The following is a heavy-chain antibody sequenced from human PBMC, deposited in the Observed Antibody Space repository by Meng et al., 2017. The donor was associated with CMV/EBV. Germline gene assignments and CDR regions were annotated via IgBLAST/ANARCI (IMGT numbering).Heavy chain of an antibody. D-gene: IGHD3-3*01. CDR3: ARGDPVLRFLEWLPRYYGMDV. Sequence: GSLRLSCAVYGGSFSGYYWSWIRQLPGKGLEWIGEINHSGSTNYNPSLKSRVTISVDTSKNQFSLKLSSVTAADTAVYYCARGDPVLRFLEWLPRYYGMDVWGQGTTVTVSS. V-gene: IGHV4-34*01. CDR1: GGSFSGYY. J-gene: IGHJ6*02. CDR2: INHSGST.